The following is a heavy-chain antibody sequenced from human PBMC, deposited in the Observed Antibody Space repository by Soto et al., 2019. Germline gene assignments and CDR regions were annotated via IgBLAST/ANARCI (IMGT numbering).Heavy chain of an antibody. CDR1: GDSIISSDFY. CDR3: AKDLYSSSWGYFQH. V-gene: IGHV4-39*07. Sequence: SETLSLTCTVSGDSIISSDFYWGWVRQPPGKGLEWIGSIFYLGSSYYNPSLKSRVTMSVDTSKNQFSLRLRSVTAADTAVYYCAKDLYSSSWGYFQHWGQGTLVTVSS. CDR2: IFYLGSS. J-gene: IGHJ1*01. D-gene: IGHD6-13*01.